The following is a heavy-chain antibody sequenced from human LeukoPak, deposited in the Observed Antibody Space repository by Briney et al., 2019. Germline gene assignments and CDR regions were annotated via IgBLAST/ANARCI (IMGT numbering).Heavy chain of an antibody. V-gene: IGHV4-4*02. J-gene: IGHJ4*02. CDR2: VYHSGST. Sequence: SETLSLICAVSGGSISSSYWWSWVRQPPGKGLEWIGEVYHSGSTNYYPSLKSRVTISIDKSKNQFSLQLNSVTPEDTAVYYCSRGWLQQGFDYWGQGTLVTVSS. CDR3: SRGWLQQGFDY. D-gene: IGHD5-24*01. CDR1: GGSISSSYW.